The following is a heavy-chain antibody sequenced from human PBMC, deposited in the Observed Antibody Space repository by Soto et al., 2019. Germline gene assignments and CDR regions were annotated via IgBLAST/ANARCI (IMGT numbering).Heavy chain of an antibody. J-gene: IGHJ6*02. CDR3: AKGHYDFWSGYYTDYYYGMDV. CDR2: ISYDGSNK. D-gene: IGHD3-3*01. CDR1: GFTFSSYG. Sequence: GGSLRLSCAASGFTFSSYGMHWVRQAPGKGLEWVAVISYDGSNKYYADSVKGRFTISRDNSKNTLYLQMNSLRAEDTAVYYCAKGHYDFWSGYYTDYYYGMDVWGQGTTVTVSS. V-gene: IGHV3-30*18.